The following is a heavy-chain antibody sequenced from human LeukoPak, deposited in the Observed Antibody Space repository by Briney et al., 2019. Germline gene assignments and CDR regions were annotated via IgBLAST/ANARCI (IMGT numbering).Heavy chain of an antibody. CDR1: GYTFTSYG. CDR3: ATCSSTSCYPAFYYYYYMYV. D-gene: IGHD2-2*01. Sequence: GASVKVSCKASGYTFTSYGISWVRQAPGQGLEWMGRIIPIHGITNYAQKFQGRVTITADKSTSTAYMELSSLRSEDTAVYYSATCSSTSCYPAFYYYYYMYVRGKGTPFTVSS. J-gene: IGHJ6*03. V-gene: IGHV1-69*04. CDR2: IIPIHGIT.